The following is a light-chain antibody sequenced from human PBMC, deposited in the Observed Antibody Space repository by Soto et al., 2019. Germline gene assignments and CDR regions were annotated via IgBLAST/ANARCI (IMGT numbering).Light chain of an antibody. V-gene: IGKV3-20*01. CDR3: QQYGSSSWT. J-gene: IGKJ1*01. Sequence: ESVLTQSPGTLSLSPGERATLSCRASQSVSSNYLAWYQQKPGQAPRLLIYGASTRASGIPDRFSGSGPGTDFTLTISRLEPEDFAVYYCQQYGSSSWTFGQGTKVDI. CDR2: GAS. CDR1: QSVSSNY.